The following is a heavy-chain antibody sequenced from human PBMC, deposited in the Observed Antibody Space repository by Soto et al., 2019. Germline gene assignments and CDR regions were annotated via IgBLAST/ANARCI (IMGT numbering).Heavy chain of an antibody. Sequence: SETLSLTCAVSGYSISSGYYWGWIRQPPGKGLEWIGSIYHSGSTYYNPSLKSRVTISVDTSKNQFSLKLSSVTAADTAVYYCSGGGWGDIVVVVAPARTTGYFDYWGQGILVSVSS. V-gene: IGHV4-38-2*01. CDR2: IYHSGST. J-gene: IGHJ4*02. D-gene: IGHD2-15*01. CDR3: SGGGWGDIVVVVAPARTTGYFDY. CDR1: GYSISSGYY.